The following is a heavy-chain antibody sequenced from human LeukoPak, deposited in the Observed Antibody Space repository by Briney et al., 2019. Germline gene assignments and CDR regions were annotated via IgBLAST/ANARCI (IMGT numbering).Heavy chain of an antibody. J-gene: IGHJ1*01. V-gene: IGHV4-34*01. D-gene: IGHD4-23*01. CDR3: ARGNGGNSRYFQG. CDR1: GGSFSGYY. CDR2: INHSGST. Sequence: SETLSLTCAVYGGSFSGYYWSWIRQPPGKGLEWIGEINHSGSTNYNPSLKSRVTISIDTSKNQFSLKLSSVTAADTAVYYCARGNGGNSRYFQGWGQGTLVTVSS.